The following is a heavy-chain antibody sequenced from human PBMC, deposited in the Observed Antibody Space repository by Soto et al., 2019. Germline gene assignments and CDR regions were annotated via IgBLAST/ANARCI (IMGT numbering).Heavy chain of an antibody. CDR3: AHMGDKDSRGGFDY. D-gene: IGHD3-16*01. V-gene: IGHV2-5*02. Sequence: QITLKESGPTLVKPTQTLTVTCTFSGFTLSTSGVGVGWIRQPPGKALEWLALIYWDDDKRYSPSLKSRLTIDKDTSKNQVVLTMTNMDPVDKATYYCAHMGDKDSRGGFDYWGQGTLVTVSS. J-gene: IGHJ4*02. CDR1: GFTLSTSGVG. CDR2: IYWDDDK.